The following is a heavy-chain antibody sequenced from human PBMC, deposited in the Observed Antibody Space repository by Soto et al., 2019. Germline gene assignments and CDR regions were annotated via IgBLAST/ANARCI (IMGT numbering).Heavy chain of an antibody. Sequence: GESLKISCKGSGYSFTSYWIGWVRQMPGKGLEWMGIIYPGDSDTRYSPSFQGQVTISADKSISTAYLQWSSLKAPDTAMYYCARHKRGITGTTRYYYYGMDVWGQGTTVTVSS. V-gene: IGHV5-51*01. CDR2: IYPGDSDT. CDR1: GYSFTSYW. D-gene: IGHD1-7*01. CDR3: ARHKRGITGTTRYYYYGMDV. J-gene: IGHJ6*02.